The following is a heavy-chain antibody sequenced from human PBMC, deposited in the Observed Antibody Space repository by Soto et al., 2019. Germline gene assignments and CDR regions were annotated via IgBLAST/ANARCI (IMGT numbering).Heavy chain of an antibody. D-gene: IGHD1-7*01. CDR3: ASHGGNYAYHYHVMDV. CDR2: IYYSGST. CDR1: GGSISSSSYY. V-gene: IGHV4-39*01. Sequence: SETLSLTCTASGGSISSSSYYCGWIRQPPGKGLEWSGCIYYSGSTCYNRSRKSRVTICVDTSKNQFPLKLSSVTAADTAVYYCASHGGNYAYHYHVMDVWAQGTTVPVSS. J-gene: IGHJ6*02.